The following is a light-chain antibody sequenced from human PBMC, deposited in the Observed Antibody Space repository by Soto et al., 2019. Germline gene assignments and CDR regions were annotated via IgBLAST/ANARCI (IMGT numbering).Light chain of an antibody. CDR3: QQYNNWPLWT. CDR1: QSVSSN. V-gene: IGKV3-15*01. CDR2: SAS. Sequence: EIVMTQSPATLSVSPGERATLSCRASQSVSSNLAWYQQRPGQAPRLLMYSASARATGIPARFSGSGSGTDFTITISSLQSEDFAIYYCQQYNNWPLWTFGQGTKVEIK. J-gene: IGKJ1*01.